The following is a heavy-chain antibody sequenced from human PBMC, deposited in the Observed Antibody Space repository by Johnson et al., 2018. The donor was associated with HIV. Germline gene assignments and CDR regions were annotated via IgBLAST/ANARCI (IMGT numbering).Heavy chain of an antibody. CDR2: LSNTGLNT. Sequence: VQLVESGGGLLPPGGSLKLSCAASGFTFSDYAMAWVRPAPGKGLQWLAELSNTGLNTYYADSVRGRFTISRDNSKNMLYLQVNSLRAEDTAIYYCAKDRLAMGILDIWGQGTVVIVSS. D-gene: IGHD5-18*01. CDR3: AKDRLAMGILDI. CDR1: GFTFSDYA. J-gene: IGHJ3*02. V-gene: IGHV3-23*04.